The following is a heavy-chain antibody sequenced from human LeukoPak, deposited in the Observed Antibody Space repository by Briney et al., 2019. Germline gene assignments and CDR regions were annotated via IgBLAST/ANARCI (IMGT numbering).Heavy chain of an antibody. D-gene: IGHD2-15*01. J-gene: IGHJ6*02. CDR3: AADRAGYCSGGSCYSNYYYGMDV. V-gene: IGHV1-58*01. Sequence: ASVKVSCKASGFTFTSSAVQWVRQARGRRLEWIGWIVVGSGNTNYAQKFQERVTITRDMSTSTAYMELSSLRSEDTAVYYCAADRAGYCSGGSCYSNYYYGMDVWGQGTTVTVSS. CDR1: GFTFTSSA. CDR2: IVVGSGNT.